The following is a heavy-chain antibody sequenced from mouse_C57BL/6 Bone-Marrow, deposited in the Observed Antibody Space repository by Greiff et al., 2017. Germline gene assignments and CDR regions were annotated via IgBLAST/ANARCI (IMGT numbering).Heavy chain of an antibody. J-gene: IGHJ2*01. D-gene: IGHD3-2*02. V-gene: IGHV14-2*01. CDR1: GFNINVYY. CDR3: ARDSSGYND. Sequence: VQLQQSGSELVKPGASVKLSCTASGFNINVYYMHWVKQRTEQGLEWIGRLDPEVGETKSAPKFQGKATITAATSSNTAYLRLSSLTSEDTAVYNCARDSSGYNDWGQGSTLTVS. CDR2: LDPEVGET.